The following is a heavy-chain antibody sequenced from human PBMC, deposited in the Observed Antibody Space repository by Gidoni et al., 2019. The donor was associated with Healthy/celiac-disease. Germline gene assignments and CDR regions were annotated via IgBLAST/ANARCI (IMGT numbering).Heavy chain of an antibody. V-gene: IGHV3-49*05. CDR3: TREPQEDYVWGSYRDY. CDR1: GFTFGDYA. CDR2: MRSKAYGGTT. D-gene: IGHD3-16*02. J-gene: IGHJ4*02. Sequence: EVQLVESGGGLVKPGRSLRLSCTASGFTFGDYAMSWFRQAPGKGLEWVCFMRSKAYGGTTEYAASVKGRFTISRDDSKSIAYLQMNSLKTEDTAVYYCTREPQEDYVWGSYRDYWGQGTLVTVSS.